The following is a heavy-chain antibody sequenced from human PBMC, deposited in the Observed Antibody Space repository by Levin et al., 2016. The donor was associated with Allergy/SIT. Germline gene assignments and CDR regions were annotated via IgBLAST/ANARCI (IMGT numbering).Heavy chain of an antibody. D-gene: IGHD5-18*01. V-gene: IGHV4-31*03. J-gene: IGHJ4*02. CDR3: ATQGQLWGIFDY. Sequence: SETLSLTCTVSGGSISSGGYYWSWIRQHPGKGLEWIGYIYYSGSTYYNPSLKSRVTISVDTSKNQFSLKLSSVTAADTAVYYCATQGQLWGIFDYWGQGTLVTVSS. CDR1: GGSISSGGYY. CDR2: IYYSGST.